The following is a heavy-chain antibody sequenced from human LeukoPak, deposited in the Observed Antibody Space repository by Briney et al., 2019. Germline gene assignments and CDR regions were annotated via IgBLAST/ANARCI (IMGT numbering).Heavy chain of an antibody. J-gene: IGHJ4*02. V-gene: IGHV3-53*01. CDR2: IYSGGST. Sequence: GGSLRLSCAASGFTVSSNYMSWVRQAPGKGLEWVSVIYSGGSTYYADSVKGRFTISRDNSKNTLYLQMNSLRAEDTAVYYCARAREGTIFDYWGQGTLVTVSS. D-gene: IGHD2-2*01. CDR1: GFTVSSNY. CDR3: ARAREGTIFDY.